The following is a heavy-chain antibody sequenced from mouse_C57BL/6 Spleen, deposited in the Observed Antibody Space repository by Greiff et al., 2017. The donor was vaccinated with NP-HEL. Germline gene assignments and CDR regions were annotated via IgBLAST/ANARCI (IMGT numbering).Heavy chain of an antibody. CDR1: GFTFSNYW. J-gene: IGHJ3*01. D-gene: IGHD2-2*01. Sequence: EVKVEESGGGLVQPGGSMKLSCVASGFTFSNYWMNWVRQSPEKGLEWVAQIRLKSDNYATHYAESVKGRFTIARDDSKSSVYLQMNNLRAEDTGIYYCSAYAYRFAYWGQGTLVTVSA. CDR2: IRLKSDNYAT. CDR3: SAYAYRFAY. V-gene: IGHV6-3*01.